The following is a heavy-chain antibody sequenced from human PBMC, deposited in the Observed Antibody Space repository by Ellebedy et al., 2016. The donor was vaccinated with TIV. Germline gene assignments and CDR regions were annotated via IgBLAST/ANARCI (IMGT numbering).Heavy chain of an antibody. CDR3: ARASIEAAGYYFDY. CDR2: LYSGGAT. D-gene: IGHD6-13*01. Sequence: GGSLRLSCAASGFTVSTNYMSWIRQAPGKGLECVSVLYSGGATFYVDSVKGRFTISRDNSKNTLYLQMNSLRDEDTAVYYCARASIEAAGYYFDYWGQGALVTVSS. J-gene: IGHJ4*02. V-gene: IGHV3-53*01. CDR1: GFTVSTNY.